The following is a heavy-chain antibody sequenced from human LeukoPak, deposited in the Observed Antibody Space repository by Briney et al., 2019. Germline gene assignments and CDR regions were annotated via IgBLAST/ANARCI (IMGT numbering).Heavy chain of an antibody. D-gene: IGHD4-17*01. Sequence: PGGSLRLSCAASGFTFSSYVMSWVRQAPGKGLEWVSSISGSGSSTYYADSVKGRFTISRDNSKNTLYLQMNSLRAEDTALYYCAKGGTTVYWYFDLRGRGTLVTVSS. CDR2: ISGSGSST. J-gene: IGHJ2*01. CDR1: GFTFSSYV. CDR3: AKGGTTVYWYFDL. V-gene: IGHV3-23*01.